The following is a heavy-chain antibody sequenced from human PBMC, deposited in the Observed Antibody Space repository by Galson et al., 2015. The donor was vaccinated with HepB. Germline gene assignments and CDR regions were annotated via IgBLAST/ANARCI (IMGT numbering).Heavy chain of an antibody. V-gene: IGHV5-51*01. J-gene: IGHJ3*02. D-gene: IGHD3-10*01. Sequence: QSGAEVKKPGESLKISCKGSGYSFTSYWIGWVRQMPGKDLEWMGIIHPGDSDTRNSPSFQGQVTIAADKSISTAYLQWSSLKASDTAMYYCATDSGLLGSIQAPSPIKAFEIWGQGKMVTVSS. CDR1: GYSFTSYW. CDR3: ATDSGLLGSIQAPSPIKAFEI. CDR2: IHPGDSDT.